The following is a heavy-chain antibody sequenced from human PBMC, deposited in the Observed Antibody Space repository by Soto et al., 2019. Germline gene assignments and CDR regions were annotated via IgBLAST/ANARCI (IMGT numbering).Heavy chain of an antibody. V-gene: IGHV3-23*01. CDR2: ISGSGGST. D-gene: IGHD2-2*01. CDR1: GFTFSSYA. Sequence: EVQLLESGGGLVQPGGSLRLSCAASGFTFSSYAMSWVRQAPGKGLEWVSAISGSGGSTYYEDSVKGRFTISRDNSKNTLYLQRNSLRADDTAVYYSAKPKNIVVVPAALRYMNVWGKGTTVTVTS. J-gene: IGHJ6*03. CDR3: AKPKNIVVVPAALRYMNV.